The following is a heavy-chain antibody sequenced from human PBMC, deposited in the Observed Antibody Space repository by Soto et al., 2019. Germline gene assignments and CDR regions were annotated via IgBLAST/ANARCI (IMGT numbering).Heavy chain of an antibody. CDR2: IIPIFGTA. CDR1: GGTFSSYA. Sequence: GASVKVSCKASGGTFSSYAISWVRQAPGQGLEWMGVIIPIFGTANYAQKFQGRVTITADESTSTAYMKLSNLRSENTAVYYCARASQMIVVLNAFDIWGQGTMVTVSS. D-gene: IGHD3-22*01. V-gene: IGHV1-69*13. J-gene: IGHJ3*02. CDR3: ARASQMIVVLNAFDI.